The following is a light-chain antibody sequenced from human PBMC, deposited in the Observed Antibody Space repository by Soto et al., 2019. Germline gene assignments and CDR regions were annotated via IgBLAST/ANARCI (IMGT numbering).Light chain of an antibody. CDR3: QQYNIWPQT. Sequence: DIQMTEPSSSLSASGGARGTITCRASQSISSYLNWYQQKPGKAPKLLIYAASSLQSGVPSRFSGSGSGTDFTLTISSLQPEDFAVYFCQQYNIWPQTFGQGTKVDIK. CDR1: QSISSY. J-gene: IGKJ1*01. CDR2: AAS. V-gene: IGKV1-39*01.